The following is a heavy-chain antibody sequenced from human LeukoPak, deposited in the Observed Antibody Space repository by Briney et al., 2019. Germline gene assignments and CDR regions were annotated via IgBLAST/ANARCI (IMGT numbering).Heavy chain of an antibody. Sequence: GSLRLSCAASGFTFTDFAMNWVRQAPGKGLEWVSTISASGTITYYADSVKGRFTISRDNAKNSLYLQMNSLRAEDTAVYYCAREEGAFDIWGQGTMVTVSS. J-gene: IGHJ3*02. CDR1: GFTFTDFA. CDR2: ISASGTIT. V-gene: IGHV3-21*01. CDR3: AREEGAFDI.